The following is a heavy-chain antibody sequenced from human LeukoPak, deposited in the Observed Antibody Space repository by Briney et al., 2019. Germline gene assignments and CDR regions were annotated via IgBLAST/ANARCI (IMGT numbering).Heavy chain of an antibody. J-gene: IGHJ3*02. V-gene: IGHV3-9*01. CDR1: GFIFDDYA. CDR3: AKDTTAFYGAGGAFDI. Sequence: PGGSLRLSCVASGFIFDDYAIHWVRQPPGKGLEWVSGISWNSGSTGYADSVKGRLTISRDNAKNSLYLQMNRLGPEDTALYYCAKDTTAFYGAGGAFDIWGQGTMVTVS. CDR2: ISWNSGST. D-gene: IGHD3-3*02.